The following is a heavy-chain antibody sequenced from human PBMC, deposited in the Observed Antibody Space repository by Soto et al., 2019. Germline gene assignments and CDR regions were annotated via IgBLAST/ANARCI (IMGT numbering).Heavy chain of an antibody. CDR2: ISSSGSTI. CDR3: ARGGKSDYDILTGQDY. D-gene: IGHD3-9*01. Sequence: GGSLRLSCAASGFTFSDYYMSWIRQAPGKGLEWVSYISSSGSTIYYADSVKGRFTISRDNAKNSLYLQMNSLRAEDTAVYYCARGGKSDYDILTGQDYWGQGTLVTVSS. V-gene: IGHV3-11*01. CDR1: GFTFSDYY. J-gene: IGHJ4*02.